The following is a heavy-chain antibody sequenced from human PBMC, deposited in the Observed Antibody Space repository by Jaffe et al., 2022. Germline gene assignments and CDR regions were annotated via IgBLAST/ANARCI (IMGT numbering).Heavy chain of an antibody. Sequence: QVQVVQSGAEVKKPGSSVKVSCKTSGGTFTRHAIIWVRRAPGQGLEWMGGITPVFGSPNYAPKFQGRITITADESETTAYMELSSLRQDDTAVYYCARTAMTTVTPEDSWGQGTQVIVSS. CDR3: ARTAMTTVTPEDS. J-gene: IGHJ4*02. CDR2: ITPVFGSP. D-gene: IGHD4-17*01. V-gene: IGHV1-69*01. CDR1: GGTFTRHA.